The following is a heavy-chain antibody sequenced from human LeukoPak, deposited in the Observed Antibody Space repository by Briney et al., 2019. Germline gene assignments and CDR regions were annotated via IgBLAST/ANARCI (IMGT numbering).Heavy chain of an antibody. Sequence: GGSLRLSCAASGFTFSSYGMHWVRQAPGKGLEWVAVISYEGSNKYYADSVKGRFTISRDNSKNTLYLQMNSLRAEDTAVYYCAKDGYGSGPNGAFDIWGQGTMVTVSS. CDR1: GFTFSSYG. CDR2: ISYEGSNK. D-gene: IGHD3-10*01. J-gene: IGHJ3*02. V-gene: IGHV3-30*18. CDR3: AKDGYGSGPNGAFDI.